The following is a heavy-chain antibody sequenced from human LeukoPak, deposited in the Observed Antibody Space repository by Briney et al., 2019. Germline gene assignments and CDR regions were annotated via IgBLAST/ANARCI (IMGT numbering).Heavy chain of an antibody. J-gene: IGHJ6*03. CDR3: TKDRQGPHQYHMDV. V-gene: IGHV3-7*01. Sequence: PGGSLRLSCAASGFTFSSLWMSWVRQAPGGGPEWVANINQDGGTTYYVASVKGRFTISRDNAKNSLSLQMSSLRAEDTAVYYCTKDRQGPHQYHMDVWGKGTTVTVSS. CDR2: INQDGGTT. CDR1: GFTFSSLW.